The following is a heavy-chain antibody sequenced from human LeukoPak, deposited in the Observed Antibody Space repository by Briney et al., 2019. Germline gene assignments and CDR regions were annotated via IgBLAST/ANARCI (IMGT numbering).Heavy chain of an antibody. CDR3: AKDMDYGDYVDAFDI. D-gene: IGHD4-17*01. CDR2: ISGSGGST. CDR1: GFTFSSYA. Sequence: GGSLRLSCAASGFTFSSYAMSWVRQAPGKGLEWVSAISGSGGSTYYAASVKGRFTISRDNSKNTLYLQMNSLRAEDTAVYYCAKDMDYGDYVDAFDIWGQGTMVTVSS. V-gene: IGHV3-23*01. J-gene: IGHJ3*02.